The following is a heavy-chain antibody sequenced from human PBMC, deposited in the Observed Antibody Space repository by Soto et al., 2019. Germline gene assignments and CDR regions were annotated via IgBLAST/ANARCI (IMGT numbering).Heavy chain of an antibody. V-gene: IGHV3-30*18. Sequence: QVQLVESGGGVVQPGGSLRVSCAASGFSFSSYAMHWVRQAPGKGSERVAGITYDGSNKYYADSVKGRFTVSRDTSKNTLFLQMNSLRVEDTAVYHCAKDLWPERGSGSPLDYWGQGTLVTVSS. CDR3: AKDLWPERGSGSPLDY. D-gene: IGHD6-19*01. CDR1: GFSFSSYA. CDR2: ITYDGSNK. J-gene: IGHJ4*02.